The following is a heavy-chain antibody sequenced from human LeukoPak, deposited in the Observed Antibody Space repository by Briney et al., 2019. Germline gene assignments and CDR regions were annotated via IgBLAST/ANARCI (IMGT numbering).Heavy chain of an antibody. CDR1: LFKFSDYV. CDR2: IKNDGRNK. CDR3: VKDGIAVAEPDF. V-gene: IGHV3-30*02. Sequence: PGGALRVSCAPSLFKFSDYVFHLLLQPPGKGLGCVTFIKNDGRNKYYAASVRGRFTISRDNSRNTLFLQMKSLTAEDAARYYCVKDGIAVAEPDFWGQGVLVIVSS. D-gene: IGHD6-19*01. J-gene: IGHJ4*02.